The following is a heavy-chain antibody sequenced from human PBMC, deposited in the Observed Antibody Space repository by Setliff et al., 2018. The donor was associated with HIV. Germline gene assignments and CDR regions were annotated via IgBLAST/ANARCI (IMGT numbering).Heavy chain of an antibody. Sequence: ASVKVSCKASGYKFTSYYIHWVRQAPGQGLEWMGIINPSIVSTTYAEKFQGRVAMTRDTSTGTVYMELSSLRSEDTAVYYCARMGGYTTTVREVDVGGTARGGFDHWGQGTLVTVSS. CDR2: INPSIVST. CDR3: ARMGGYTTTVREVDVGGTARGGFDH. J-gene: IGHJ4*02. D-gene: IGHD5-18*01. V-gene: IGHV1-46*01. CDR1: GYKFTSYY.